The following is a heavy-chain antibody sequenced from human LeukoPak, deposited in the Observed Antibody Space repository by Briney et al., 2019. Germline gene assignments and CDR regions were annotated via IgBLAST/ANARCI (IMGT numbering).Heavy chain of an antibody. J-gene: IGHJ4*02. Sequence: SETLSLTCAVYVGSFSGYYWSWVRQPPGKGLEWIGEINHSGNTNYNPSLKSRVTISVDTSKNQFSLKLSSVTAADTAVYYCARDRDSSGYYFDYWGQGTLVTVSS. V-gene: IGHV4-34*01. CDR3: ARDRDSSGYYFDY. CDR1: VGSFSGYY. CDR2: INHSGNT. D-gene: IGHD3-22*01.